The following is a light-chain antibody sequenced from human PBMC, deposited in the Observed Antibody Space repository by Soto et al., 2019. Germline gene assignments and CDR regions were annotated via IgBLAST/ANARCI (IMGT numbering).Light chain of an antibody. J-gene: IGKJ1*01. V-gene: IGKV3-15*01. CDR3: QQYNTYWT. CDR1: QSVRNF. CDR2: NVS. Sequence: EIVMTQSPATLSVSPGERATLSCRASQSVRNFLGWYQQKPGQAPRLLIYNVSTTATGIPSRFSGSGSGTEFTLTISSLQPDDFAAYYCQQYNTYWTFGQGTKVDIK.